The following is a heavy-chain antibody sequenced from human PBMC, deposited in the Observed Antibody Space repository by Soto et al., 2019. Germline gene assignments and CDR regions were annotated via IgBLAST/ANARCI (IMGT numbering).Heavy chain of an antibody. CDR1: GGSISSGDYY. V-gene: IGHV4-30-4*01. CDR3: ARLSVLRYFDWPHRATHFDY. CDR2: IYYSGST. D-gene: IGHD3-9*01. J-gene: IGHJ4*02. Sequence: SETLSLTCTVSGGSISSGDYYWSWIRQPPGKGLEWIGYIYYSGSTYYNPSLKSRVTISVDTSKNQFSLKLSSVTAADTAVYYCARLSVLRYFDWPHRATHFDYWGQGTLVTVS.